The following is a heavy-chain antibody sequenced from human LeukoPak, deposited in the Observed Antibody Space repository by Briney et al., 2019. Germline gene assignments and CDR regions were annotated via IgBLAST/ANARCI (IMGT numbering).Heavy chain of an antibody. V-gene: IGHV3-30-3*01. CDR1: GFTFSSYA. J-gene: IGHJ5*02. Sequence: GGSLRLSCAASGFTFSSYAMHWVRQAPGKGLEWVAVISYDGSNKYYADSAKGRFTISRDNSKNTLYPQMNSLRAEDTAVYYCARDVGGYSSSWYPPTGFDPWGQGTLVTVSS. CDR3: ARDVGGYSSSWYPPTGFDP. CDR2: ISYDGSNK. D-gene: IGHD6-13*01.